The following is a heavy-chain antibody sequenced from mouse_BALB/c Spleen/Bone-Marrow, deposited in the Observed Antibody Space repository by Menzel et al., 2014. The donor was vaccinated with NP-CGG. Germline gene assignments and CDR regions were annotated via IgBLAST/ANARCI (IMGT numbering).Heavy chain of an antibody. V-gene: IGHV2-2*02. J-gene: IGHJ4*01. Sequence: QVQLKQSGPGLVQPSQSLSTTCTVSGFSLTSYGVHWVRQSPGKGLEWLGVIWRGGSTDYNAAFISRLSISKDNSKSQVFFKMNSLQANDTAIYYCARRLRYYAMDYWGQGTSVTVSS. CDR1: GFSLTSYG. CDR3: ARRLRYYAMDY. D-gene: IGHD2-2*01. CDR2: IWRGGST.